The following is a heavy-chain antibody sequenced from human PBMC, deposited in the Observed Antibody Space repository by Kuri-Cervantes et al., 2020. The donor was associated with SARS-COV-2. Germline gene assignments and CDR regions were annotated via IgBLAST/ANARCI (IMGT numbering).Heavy chain of an antibody. CDR2: ISAYNGNT. V-gene: IGHV1-2*02. CDR3: ARDVTAHFDY. CDR1: VYTFTGYY. J-gene: IGHJ4*02. Sequence: ASVKVSCQASVYTFTGYYMHWVQQAPGQGLEWMGWISAYNGNTNYAQKFQGRVTMTRDTSISTAYMELSRLRSDDTAVYYCARDVTAHFDYWGQGTLVTVSS. D-gene: IGHD2/OR15-2a*01.